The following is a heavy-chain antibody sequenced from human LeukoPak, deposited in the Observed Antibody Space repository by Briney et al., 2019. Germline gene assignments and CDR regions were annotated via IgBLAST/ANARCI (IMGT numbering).Heavy chain of an antibody. V-gene: IGHV3-21*06. J-gene: IGHJ4*02. CDR2: IGPTGSDR. D-gene: IGHD1-14*01. CDR3: ATETNGRHYDY. CDR1: GLTFSTSG. Sequence: GGFLRLSCTASGLTFSTSGFNWVRQAPGKGLEWVASIGPTGSDRYHADSIKGRFTISRDNANNFLDLQMNSLRAEDTAVYYCATETNGRHYDYWGQGTLLTVSS.